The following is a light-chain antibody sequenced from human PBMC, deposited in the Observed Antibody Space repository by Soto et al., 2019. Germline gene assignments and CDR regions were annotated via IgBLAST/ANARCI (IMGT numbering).Light chain of an antibody. J-gene: IGKJ1*01. V-gene: IGKV3-11*01. CDR3: QQRSNWSRT. Sequence: ETVLTRSPATLSLSPGERATLSCRASQSVDNYLAWYQQKPGQAPRLLIYDASNRATGIPARFSGSGSGTDFTLTISSLEPEDFAVYYCQQRSNWSRTLGQGTKVDIK. CDR2: DAS. CDR1: QSVDNY.